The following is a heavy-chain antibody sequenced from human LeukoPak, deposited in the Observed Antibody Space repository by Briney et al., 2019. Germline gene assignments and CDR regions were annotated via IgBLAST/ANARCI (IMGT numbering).Heavy chain of an antibody. CDR1: GFTFSSYW. J-gene: IGHJ6*03. Sequence: GGSLRLFCTASGFTFSSYWMTWVRQAAGKGLEWVANIKQDGSEEYYVDSLKGRFTISRDNGKNSLYLQLNSLRAEDTALYYCARVPFGVTSYYYYMDVWGKGTTVTISS. D-gene: IGHD3-10*01. CDR2: IKQDGSEE. V-gene: IGHV3-7*01. CDR3: ARVPFGVTSYYYYMDV.